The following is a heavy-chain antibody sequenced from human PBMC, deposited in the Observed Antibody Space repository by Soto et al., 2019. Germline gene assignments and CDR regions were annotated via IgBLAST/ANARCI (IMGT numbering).Heavy chain of an antibody. CDR3: AREEQDY. D-gene: IGHD1-26*01. J-gene: IGHJ4*02. CDR2: ISGYNGNT. Sequence: QVQLVQSGTEVKKPGASVKVSCKASGYTFTNYGITWVRQAPGQGLEWMGWISGYNGNTNYAQKFHGIVTMTRDTSTSTAYMEFRSLRSDDTAVYYCAREEQDYWGQGTLVTVTS. CDR1: GYTFTNYG. V-gene: IGHV1-18*01.